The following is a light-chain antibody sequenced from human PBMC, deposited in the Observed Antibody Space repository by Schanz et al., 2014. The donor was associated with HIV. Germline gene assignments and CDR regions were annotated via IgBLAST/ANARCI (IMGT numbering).Light chain of an antibody. Sequence: QSVLAQPPSVSGAPGQRVTIYFPFLRSPLGSYFSFHWYQLLPGTAPKLLIFDNTNRPSGVPARFSGSKSGSSASLAISGLQAEDEADYFCQSFDSSLNGVVFGGGTKLTVL. CDR1: RSPLGSYFS. J-gene: IGLJ3*02. CDR2: DNT. V-gene: IGLV1-40*01. CDR3: QSFDSSLNGVV.